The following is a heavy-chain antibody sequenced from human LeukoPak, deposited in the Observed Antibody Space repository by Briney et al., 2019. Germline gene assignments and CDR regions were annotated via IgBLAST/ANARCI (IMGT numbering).Heavy chain of an antibody. CDR1: GFTFSSYA. V-gene: IGHV3-23*01. CDR3: AYFVVVPAAPFDY. CDR2: ISGSGGST. D-gene: IGHD2-2*01. Sequence: LPGGSLRLSCAASGFTFSSYAMSWFRQAPGKGLEWVSAISGSGGSTYYADSVKGRFTISRDNSKNTLYLQMNSLRAEDTAVYYCAYFVVVPAAPFDYWGQGTLVTVSS. J-gene: IGHJ4*02.